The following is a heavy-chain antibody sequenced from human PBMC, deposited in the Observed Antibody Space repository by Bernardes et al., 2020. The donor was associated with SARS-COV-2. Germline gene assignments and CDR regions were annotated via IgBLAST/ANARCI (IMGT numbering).Heavy chain of an antibody. CDR3: AISPSETEWDLSTFDY. D-gene: IGHD1-26*01. Sequence: ASVKVSCKGSGYTFTGYYLHWVRQAPGQGLEWMGWINPKTGGTNYVQDMVTMTRDTSINTAYMEIIRLRFRDTAIYYCAISPSETEWDLSTFDYWGQGTLVT. CDR1: GYTFTGYY. J-gene: IGHJ4*02. V-gene: IGHV1-2*02. CDR2: INPKTGGT.